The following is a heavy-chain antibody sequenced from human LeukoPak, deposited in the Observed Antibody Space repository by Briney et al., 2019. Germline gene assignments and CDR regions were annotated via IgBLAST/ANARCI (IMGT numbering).Heavy chain of an antibody. CDR1: GFTFSSYA. D-gene: IGHD5-12*01. V-gene: IGHV3-30-3*01. CDR2: ISYDGSNK. J-gene: IGHJ4*02. Sequence: GGSLRLSCVASGFTFSSYAMHWVRQAPGKGLEWVAVISYDGSNKYYADSVKGRFTISRDNSKNTLYLQMNSLRAEDTAVYYCARDRAVATSHYFAYWGQGTLVTVSS. CDR3: ARDRAVATSHYFAY.